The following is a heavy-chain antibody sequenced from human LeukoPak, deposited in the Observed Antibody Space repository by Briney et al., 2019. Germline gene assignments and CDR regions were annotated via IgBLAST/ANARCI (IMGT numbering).Heavy chain of an antibody. CDR2: IYTSGGT. CDR3: ARLSGSPWY. Sequence: PSETLSLTCTVSGGSMSEANFYWTWIRQPAGKRLEWIGRIYTSGGTTYNPSLKSRVTISVDTSKSQFFLKLSSVTAADTAVYYCARLSGSPWYWGQGTLVTVSS. CDR1: GGSMSEANFY. J-gene: IGHJ4*02. V-gene: IGHV4-61*02. D-gene: IGHD1-26*01.